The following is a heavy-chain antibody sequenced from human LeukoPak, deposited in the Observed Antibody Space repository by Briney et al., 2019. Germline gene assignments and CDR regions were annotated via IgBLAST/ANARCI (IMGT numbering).Heavy chain of an antibody. CDR3: XXVFRAAHYDY. J-gene: IGHJ4*02. V-gene: IGHV3-11*01. CDR2: ISSSGSTI. Sequence: GGSLRLSCAASGFTFSDYYMSWIRQAPGKGLEWVSYISSSGSTIYYADSVKGRFTISRDNAKNSLYLQMNSLRAEDTAVYYXXXVFRAAHYDYWGQGTLVTVSS. CDR1: GFTFSDYY. D-gene: IGHD6-6*01.